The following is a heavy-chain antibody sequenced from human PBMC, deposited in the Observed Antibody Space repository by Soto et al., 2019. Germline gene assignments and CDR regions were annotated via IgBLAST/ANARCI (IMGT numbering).Heavy chain of an antibody. Sequence: GGSLRLSCSASGFTFSSYAMHWVRQAPGKGLEYVSAISSNGGSTYYADSVKGRFTISRDNSKNTLYLQMSSLRAEDTAVYYCVKDQEYSRSSHAFDIWGQGTMVTVSS. CDR1: GFTFSSYA. V-gene: IGHV3-64D*09. CDR3: VKDQEYSRSSHAFDI. D-gene: IGHD6-6*01. CDR2: ISSNGGST. J-gene: IGHJ3*02.